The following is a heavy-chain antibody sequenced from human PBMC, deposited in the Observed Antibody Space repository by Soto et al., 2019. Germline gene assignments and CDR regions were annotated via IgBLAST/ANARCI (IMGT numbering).Heavy chain of an antibody. D-gene: IGHD3-10*01. J-gene: IGHJ6*02. CDR3: ARDRGASGSHGMDV. CDR1: GGSISSGDYY. V-gene: IGHV4-30-4*01. CDR2: IYYSGST. Sequence: QVQLQESGPGLVKPSQTLSLTCTVSGGSISSGDYYWSWIRQPPGKGLEWIGYIYYSGSTYYNPSPKTRVTISVDTSKHQFSLKLNSVTAADTAVYYCARDRGASGSHGMDVWGQGTTVTVSS.